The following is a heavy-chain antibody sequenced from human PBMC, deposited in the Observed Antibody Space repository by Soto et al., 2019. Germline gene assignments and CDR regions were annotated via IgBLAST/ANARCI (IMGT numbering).Heavy chain of an antibody. J-gene: IGHJ4*02. D-gene: IGHD6-13*01. V-gene: IGHV3-23*01. CDR1: GFIFENFG. Sequence: HPGGSLRLSCAASGFIFENFGMSWVRQAPGKGLEWISSISGSGFKKYYADSVKGRFTISRDNSKSTVYLELNNLSAEDTAVYYCAKAPAYSSPKYYFDYWGQGTLVTVSS. CDR3: AKAPAYSSPKYYFDY. CDR2: ISGSGFKK.